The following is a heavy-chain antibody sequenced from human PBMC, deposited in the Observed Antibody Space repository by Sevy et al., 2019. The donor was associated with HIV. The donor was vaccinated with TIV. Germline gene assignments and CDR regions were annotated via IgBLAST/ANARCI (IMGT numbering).Heavy chain of an antibody. V-gene: IGHV1-2*02. CDR2: INPNSGDT. CDR3: ARDLRVRGYSYGSFDY. CDR1: GYTFTGQY. D-gene: IGHD5-18*01. Sequence: ASVKVSCKASGYTFTGQYMHWVRQAPGQGLEWMGWINPNSGDTKYEQEFQGRVTMTRDTSISTAYMELSGLKSDDTAIYYWARDLRVRGYSYGSFDYWGQGTLVTVSS. J-gene: IGHJ4*02.